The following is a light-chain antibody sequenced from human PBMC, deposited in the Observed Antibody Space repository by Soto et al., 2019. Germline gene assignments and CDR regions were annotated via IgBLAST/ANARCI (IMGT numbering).Light chain of an antibody. Sequence: QSALAQPASVSGSPGQSITISCTGTSSDVGAYNYVSWYQQHPGKAPKLMIYEVNNRPSGISNRFSGSKSGNTASLTISGLQAEDEADYYCSSYTNNNALALFGGGTKLTVL. V-gene: IGLV2-14*01. J-gene: IGLJ2*01. CDR1: SSDVGAYNY. CDR3: SSYTNNNALAL. CDR2: EVN.